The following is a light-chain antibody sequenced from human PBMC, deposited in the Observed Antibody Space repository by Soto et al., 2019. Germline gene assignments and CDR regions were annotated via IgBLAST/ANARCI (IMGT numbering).Light chain of an antibody. Sequence: EIVLTQSPGTLSLSPGERATLSCRASQSVSSSYLAWYQQKPGQAPRLLIYGASSRATGIPDRFSGSGSGTDFTLTISRLEAEDFAVYYCQQYGSSPATFGGG. V-gene: IGKV3-20*01. J-gene: IGKJ4*01. CDR1: QSVSSSY. CDR2: GAS. CDR3: QQYGSSPAT.